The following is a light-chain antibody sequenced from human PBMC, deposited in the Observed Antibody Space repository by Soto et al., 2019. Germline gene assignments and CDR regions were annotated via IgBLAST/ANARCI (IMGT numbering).Light chain of an antibody. V-gene: IGKV1-33*01. Sequence: DIQMTQSPSSLSASVGDRVTISCQASHDINIYLTWYQQKPGEAPKVLIYDASTLETGVPSRFSVSGSGTYFTFTISSLQPEDIAKYHCRQYENLLYTLGQGTKLEIK. CDR1: HDINIY. CDR3: RQYENLLYT. J-gene: IGKJ2*01. CDR2: DAS.